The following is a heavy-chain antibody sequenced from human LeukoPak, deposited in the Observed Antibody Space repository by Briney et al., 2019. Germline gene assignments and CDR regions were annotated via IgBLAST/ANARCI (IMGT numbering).Heavy chain of an antibody. V-gene: IGHV1-2*02. CDR2: INPNSGGT. J-gene: IGHJ3*02. CDR3: ARARRRYYDSSGPRADAFDI. Sequence: ASVKVSCKASGYTFTGYYMHWVRQAPGQGLEWMGWINPNSGGTNYAQKFQGRVTMTRDTSISTAYMELSRLRSDDTAVYYCARARRRYYDSSGPRADAFDIWGQGTMVTVSS. D-gene: IGHD3-22*01. CDR1: GYTFTGYY.